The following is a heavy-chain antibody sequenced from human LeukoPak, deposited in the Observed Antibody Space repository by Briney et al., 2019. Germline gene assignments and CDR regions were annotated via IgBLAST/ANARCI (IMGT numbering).Heavy chain of an antibody. V-gene: IGHV3-7*01. D-gene: IGHD6-13*01. J-gene: IGHJ4*02. CDR2: IKQDGSEK. CDR3: AREDQHDIAAAQYFDY. CDR1: GFTFSSYW. Sequence: GGSLRLSCAASGFTFSSYWMSWVRQAPGKGLEWVANIKQDGSEKYYVDSVKGRFTISRDNAKNSLYLQMNSLRAEDTAVYYCAREDQHDIAAAQYFDYWGQGTLVTVSS.